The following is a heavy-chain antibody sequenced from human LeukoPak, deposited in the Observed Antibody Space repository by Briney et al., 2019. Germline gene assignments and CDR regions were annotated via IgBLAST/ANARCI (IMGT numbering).Heavy chain of an antibody. CDR1: GYTFTSYG. CDR2: IIPILGIA. CDR3: ATFYSSGWYYFNY. J-gene: IGHJ4*02. D-gene: IGHD6-19*01. V-gene: IGHV1-69*04. Sequence: SVKVSCKASGYTFTSYGISWVRQAPGQGLEWMGRIIPILGIANYAQKFQGRVTITADKSTSTAYMELSSLRSEDTAVYYCATFYSSGWYYFNYWGQGTLVTVSS.